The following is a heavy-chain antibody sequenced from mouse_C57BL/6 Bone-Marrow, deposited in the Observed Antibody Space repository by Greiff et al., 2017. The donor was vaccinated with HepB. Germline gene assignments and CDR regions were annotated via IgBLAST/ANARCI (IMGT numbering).Heavy chain of an antibody. Sequence: EVQVVESGGGLVQPGGSMKLSCVASGFTFSNYWMNWVRQSPEKGLEWVAQIRLKSDNYATHYAESVKGRFTISRDDSKSSVYLQMNNLRAEDTGIYYCTIITTVVATRYYFDYWGQGTTLTVSS. V-gene: IGHV6-3*01. CDR3: TIITTVVATRYYFDY. CDR2: IRLKSDNYAT. J-gene: IGHJ2*01. D-gene: IGHD1-1*01. CDR1: GFTFSNYW.